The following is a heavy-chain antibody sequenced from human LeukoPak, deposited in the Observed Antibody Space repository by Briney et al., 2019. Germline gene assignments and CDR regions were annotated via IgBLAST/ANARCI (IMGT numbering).Heavy chain of an antibody. CDR3: ARASLEDYYDSRGAAFDI. CDR1: GFTFSSYA. J-gene: IGHJ3*02. V-gene: IGHV3-30-3*01. D-gene: IGHD3-22*01. CDR2: ISYDGSNK. Sequence: GRSLRLSCAASGFTFSSYAMHWVRQAPGKGLEWVAVISYDGSNKYYADSVKGRFTISRDNSKNTLYLQMNSLRAEDTAVYYCARASLEDYYDSRGAAFDIWGQGTMVTVSS.